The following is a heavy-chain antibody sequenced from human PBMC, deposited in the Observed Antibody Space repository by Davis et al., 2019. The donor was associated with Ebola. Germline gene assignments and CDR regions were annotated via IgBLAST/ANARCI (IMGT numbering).Heavy chain of an antibody. V-gene: IGHV1-2*06. CDR2: INPNSGGT. CDR3: ARGPRITMIVVVISIDY. J-gene: IGHJ4*02. D-gene: IGHD3-22*01. CDR1: GYTFTGYY. Sequence: AASVTVPCKASGYTFTGYYMHWVRQAPGQGLEWMGRINPNSGGTNYAQKLQGRVTMTRDTSISTAYMELSRLRSDDTAVYYCARGPRITMIVVVISIDYWGQGTLVAVSS.